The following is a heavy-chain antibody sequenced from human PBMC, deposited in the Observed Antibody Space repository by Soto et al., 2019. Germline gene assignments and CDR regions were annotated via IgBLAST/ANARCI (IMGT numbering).Heavy chain of an antibody. CDR3: ARDNRFDY. CDR1: GFTFSSYA. Sequence: QVQLVESGGGVVQPGMSLRLSCAASGFTFSSYAMHWVRQAPGKGLEWVAVISYDGSNKYYADSVKGRFTISRDNSKNTLYLQMNSLRAEDTAVYYCARDNRFDYWGQGTLVTVSS. J-gene: IGHJ4*02. CDR2: ISYDGSNK. V-gene: IGHV3-30-3*01.